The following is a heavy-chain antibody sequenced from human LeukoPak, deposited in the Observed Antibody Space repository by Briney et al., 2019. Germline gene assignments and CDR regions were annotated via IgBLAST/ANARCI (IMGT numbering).Heavy chain of an antibody. D-gene: IGHD1-20*01. V-gene: IGHV3-23*01. CDR1: GFTFSNHG. CDR2: ISPSGDIT. J-gene: IGHJ4*02. Sequence: GGSLRLSCAASGFTFSNHGMNWVRQAPGKGLEWVSGISPSGDITYYADSVEGRFTISRDQSKNTLYLQMNSLRAEDTAVYYCVKESQYNWNDGNFDYWGQGTLVTVSS. CDR3: VKESQYNWNDGNFDY.